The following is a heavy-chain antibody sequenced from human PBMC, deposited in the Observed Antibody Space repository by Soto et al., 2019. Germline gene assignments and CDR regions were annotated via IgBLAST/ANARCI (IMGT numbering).Heavy chain of an antibody. V-gene: IGHV3-9*01. Sequence: GGSLRLSCAASGFTFDDYAMHWVRQAPGKGLEWVSGISWNSGSIGYADSVKGRFTISRDNAKNSLYLQMNSLRAEDTALYYCAKANVLLWTQYYFDYWGQGTLVTVSS. J-gene: IGHJ4*02. CDR3: AKANVLLWTQYYFDY. CDR2: ISWNSGSI. CDR1: GFTFDDYA. D-gene: IGHD3-10*01.